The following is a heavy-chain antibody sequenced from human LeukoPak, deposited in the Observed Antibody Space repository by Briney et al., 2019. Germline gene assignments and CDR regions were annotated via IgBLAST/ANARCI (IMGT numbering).Heavy chain of an antibody. CDR1: GFMFSSNW. CDR3: AKEGRSLQTY. J-gene: IGHJ4*02. CDR2: TKEDGTET. Sequence: GGSLRLSCAASGFMFSSNWMSWVRLAPGKGLEWVANTKEDGTETYYVDSVKGRFTISRDNAKNSLYLQMNSLRVEDTAVYSCAKEGRSLQTYWGQGTLVTVSS. V-gene: IGHV3-7*03. D-gene: IGHD5-24*01.